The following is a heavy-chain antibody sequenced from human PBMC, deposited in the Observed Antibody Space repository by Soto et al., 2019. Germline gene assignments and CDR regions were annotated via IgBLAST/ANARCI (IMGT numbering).Heavy chain of an antibody. V-gene: IGHV3-21*06. J-gene: IGHJ6*02. CDR1: EFTFSSYS. CDR3: ARDGSYYYDSSGYYLDYGMDV. D-gene: IGHD3-22*01. CDR2: ISSSSSFM. Sequence: GGSLRLSCAASEFTFSSYSMNWVRQAPGKGLEWVSTISSSSSFMYYADSVKGRFAISRDNAKNSLYLQMNSLRVEDTAVYYFARDGSYYYDSSGYYLDYGMDVWGQGTTVTVSS.